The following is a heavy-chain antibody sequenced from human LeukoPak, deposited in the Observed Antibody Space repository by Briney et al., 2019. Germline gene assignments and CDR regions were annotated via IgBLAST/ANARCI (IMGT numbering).Heavy chain of an antibody. CDR2: INSNTGNP. CDR3: ARSGACRGGSCYSSAFDI. CDR1: GYTFTSYA. V-gene: IGHV7-4-1*02. Sequence: GASVKVSCKASGYTFTSYAINWVRQAPGQGLEWMGWINSNTGNPTYAQGFTGRVVFSWDTSISTAYLLISSPKADDTAVYYCARSGACRGGSCYSSAFDIWGQGAMVTVSS. J-gene: IGHJ3*02. D-gene: IGHD2-15*01.